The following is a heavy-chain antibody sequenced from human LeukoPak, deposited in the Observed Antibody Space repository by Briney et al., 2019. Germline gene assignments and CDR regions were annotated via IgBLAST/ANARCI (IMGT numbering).Heavy chain of an antibody. D-gene: IGHD3-10*01. CDR3: ARDPGSYYYVGGLD. V-gene: IGHV1-46*01. J-gene: IGHJ4*02. CDR1: GYTFTGYY. Sequence: ASVKVSCKASGYTFTGYYMHWVRQAPGQGLEWMGIINPSGGSTSYAQKFQGRVTMTRDMSTSTVYMELSSLRSEDTAAYYCARDPGSYYYVGGLDWGQGTLVTVSS. CDR2: INPSGGST.